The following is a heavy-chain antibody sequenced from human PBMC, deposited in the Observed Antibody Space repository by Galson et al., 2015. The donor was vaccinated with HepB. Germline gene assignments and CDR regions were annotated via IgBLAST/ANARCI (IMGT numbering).Heavy chain of an antibody. CDR2: ISYDGNNT. J-gene: IGHJ5*02. V-gene: IGHV3-30*04. CDR1: GFNFKTYA. CDR3: AREYYGALDP. D-gene: IGHD4-17*01. Sequence: SLRLSCAASGFNFKTYAMHWVRQAPGKGLEWVAVISYDGNNTYYGDSVKGRFTVSRDNSRDTLYLQMNSLRPEDTALYYCAREYYGALDPWGQGTLVTVSS.